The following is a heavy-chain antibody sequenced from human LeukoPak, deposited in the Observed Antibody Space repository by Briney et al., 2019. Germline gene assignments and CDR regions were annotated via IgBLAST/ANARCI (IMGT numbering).Heavy chain of an antibody. D-gene: IGHD3-9*01. J-gene: IGHJ6*04. CDR1: GFKFSNFG. CDR2: IWYDGSNK. V-gene: IGHV3-33*01. Sequence: GRSLRLSYAASGFKFSNFGMHWVRQAPGKGLEWVAVIWYDGSNKYYADSVKGRFTISRDNSKNTLYLQVNSLRAEDTAVYYCAREIGYYDILTGYYYYYYGMDVWGKGTTVTVSS. CDR3: AREIGYYDILTGYYYYYYGMDV.